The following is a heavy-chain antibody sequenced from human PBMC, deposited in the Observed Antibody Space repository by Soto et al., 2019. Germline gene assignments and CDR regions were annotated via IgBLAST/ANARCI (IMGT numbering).Heavy chain of an antibody. CDR3: ARDLYTAMVNWFDP. D-gene: IGHD5-18*01. V-gene: IGHV3-33*01. CDR1: GFTFSSYG. Sequence: PGGSLRLSCAASGFTFSSYGMHWVRQAPGKGLEWVAVIWYDGSNKYYADSVKGRFTISRDNSKNTLYLQMNSLRAEDTAVYYCARDLYTAMVNWFDPWGQGTLVTVSS. J-gene: IGHJ5*02. CDR2: IWYDGSNK.